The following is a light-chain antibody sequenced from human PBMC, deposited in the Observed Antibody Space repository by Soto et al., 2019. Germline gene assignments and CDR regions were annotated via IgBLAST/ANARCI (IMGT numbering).Light chain of an antibody. CDR2: DNN. CDR3: GTWDTTMSGLL. V-gene: IGLV1-51*01. J-gene: IGLJ2*01. Sequence: SVLTQPPSASAAPGQRVTISCSGTISNIGDNHVSWYQQVPGKAPKLLIYDNNKRPSGIPDRFSGSRSGTSATLAITGLQTGDEADYICGTWDTTMSGLLFGGGTKLTVL. CDR1: ISNIGDNH.